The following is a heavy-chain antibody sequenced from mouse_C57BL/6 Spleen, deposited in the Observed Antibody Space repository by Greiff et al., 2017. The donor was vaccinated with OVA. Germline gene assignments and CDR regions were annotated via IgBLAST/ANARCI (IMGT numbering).Heavy chain of an antibody. J-gene: IGHJ1*03. CDR1: GYAFSSSW. CDR2: IYPGDGDT. V-gene: IGHV1-82*01. D-gene: IGHD2-2*01. Sequence: QVQLQQSGPELVKPGASVKISCKASGYAFSSSWMNWVKQRPGKGLEWIGRIYPGDGDTNYNGKFKGKATLTADKSSSTAYMQLSSLTSEDCAVYFCARGGGLRGYWYFDVWGTGTTVTVSS. CDR3: ARGGGLRGYWYFDV.